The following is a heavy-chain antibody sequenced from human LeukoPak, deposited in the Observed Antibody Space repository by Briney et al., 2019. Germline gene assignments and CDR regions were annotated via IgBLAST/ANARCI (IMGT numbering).Heavy chain of an antibody. V-gene: IGHV6-1*01. Sequence: SQTLSLTCTISGDSVSSKNGAWNWIRQSPSRGLEWLGRTYYRSKWYDEYADSVKGRVTISPDTSKNQFSLHVYSVTPEDTAVYYCARDLGTSGWYTFDFWGQGTLVTVSS. CDR3: ARDLGTSGWYTFDF. D-gene: IGHD6-19*01. CDR1: GDSVSSKNGA. CDR2: TYYRSKWYD. J-gene: IGHJ5*01.